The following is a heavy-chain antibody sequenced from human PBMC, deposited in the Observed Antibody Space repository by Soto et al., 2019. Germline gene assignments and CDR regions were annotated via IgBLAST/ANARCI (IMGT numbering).Heavy chain of an antibody. CDR2: INKSGGDI. J-gene: IGHJ5*01. CDR1: GFMFHSYA. CDR3: AREDGGGPLDS. Sequence: EMLQLETGGGLVQPGGSLRLSCAASGFMFHSYAMNWVRQAPGKGLEWVADINKSGGDIDYADSVKGRFIISRDNSKNTLFLQMNSLRVEDTAIYYCAREDGGGPLDSWGQGFLVTVSS. D-gene: IGHD2-15*01. V-gene: IGHV3-23*01.